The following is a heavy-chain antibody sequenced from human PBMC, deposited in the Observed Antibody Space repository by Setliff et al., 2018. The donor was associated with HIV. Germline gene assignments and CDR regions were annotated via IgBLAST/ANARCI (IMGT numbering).Heavy chain of an antibody. Sequence: SGPTLVNPTQTLTLTCTFSGFSLSTSAMCVSWIRQPPGKALEWLARNDRDDDKYYRTSLETRLTFSKDTSKNQVVLTVTNMDPVDTATYYCARGSESLTYFDNLGPGTLVTVSS. CDR3: ARGSESLTYFDN. V-gene: IGHV2-70*11. J-gene: IGHJ4*02. CDR2: NDRDDDK. CDR1: GFSLSTSAMC. D-gene: IGHD3-10*01.